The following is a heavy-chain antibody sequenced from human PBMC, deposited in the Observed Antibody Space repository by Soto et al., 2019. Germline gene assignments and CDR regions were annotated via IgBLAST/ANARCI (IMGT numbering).Heavy chain of an antibody. V-gene: IGHV4-59*08. CDR3: ARHSPDFDWLSQFDY. J-gene: IGHJ4*02. Sequence: SETLSLTCTVSGGSISGYYWRWIRQTPGKGLEWIGYIFYFGSTNYNPSLKSRVTLSIDTSKNQLSLKLSPVTAADTAVYYCARHSPDFDWLSQFDYWGQGTLVTVSS. CDR2: IFYFGST. D-gene: IGHD3-9*01. CDR1: GGSISGYY.